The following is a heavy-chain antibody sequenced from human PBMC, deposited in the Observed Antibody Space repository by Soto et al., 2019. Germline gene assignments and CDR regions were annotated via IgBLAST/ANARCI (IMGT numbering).Heavy chain of an antibody. J-gene: IGHJ4*02. CDR1: CGSFSGYD. V-gene: IGHV4-34*01. CDR2: INHSGST. Sequence: SDTLSLTFAVYCGSFSGYDCTWIRQPPGTGLEWIGEINHSGSTNYNPSLKSRVTISVDTSKNQFSLKLTSVTAADTAVYYCARDKITGLFDYWGQGTLVTVSS. D-gene: IGHD2-8*02. CDR3: ARDKITGLFDY.